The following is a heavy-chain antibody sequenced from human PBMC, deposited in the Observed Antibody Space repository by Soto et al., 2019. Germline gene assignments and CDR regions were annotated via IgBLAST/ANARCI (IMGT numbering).Heavy chain of an antibody. CDR3: ARFNWYFDL. V-gene: IGHV4-59*08. Sequence: ETLSLTCTVSGGSISSYYWSWIRQPPGKGLEWIGYIYYSGSTNYNPSLKSRVTISVDTSKNQFSLKLSSVTAADTAAYYCARFNWYFDLWGRGTLVTVSS. CDR1: GGSISSYY. CDR2: IYYSGST. J-gene: IGHJ2*01.